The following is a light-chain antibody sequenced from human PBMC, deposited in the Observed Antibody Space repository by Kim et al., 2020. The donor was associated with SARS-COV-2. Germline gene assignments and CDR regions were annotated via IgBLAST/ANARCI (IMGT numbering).Light chain of an antibody. CDR2: AAS. CDR1: EDLANY. CDR3: QRLDSDLT. J-gene: IGKJ3*01. Sequence: TVSVGDRVTITCRASEDLANYLAWYQVKPGKPPKLLIYAASKLQSGVPSRFSARKSGTDFTLTISSLQPEDFATYYCQRLDSDLTFGPGTKVDIK. V-gene: IGKV1-9*01.